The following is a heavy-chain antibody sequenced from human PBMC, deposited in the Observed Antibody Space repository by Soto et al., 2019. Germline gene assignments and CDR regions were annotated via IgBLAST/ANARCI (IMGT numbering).Heavy chain of an antibody. CDR2: IRSKAYGGTT. CDR3: TRERAHQYYSRHGMDV. D-gene: IGHD4-4*01. V-gene: IGHV3-49*05. CDR1: GFTFGDYA. Sequence: NPGGSLRLSCTASGFTFGDYAMSWFRQAPGKGLEWVGFIRSKAYGGTTEYAASVKGRFTISRDDSKSIAYLQMNSLKTEDTAVYYCTRERAHQYYSRHGMDVWGQGTTVTVSS. J-gene: IGHJ6*02.